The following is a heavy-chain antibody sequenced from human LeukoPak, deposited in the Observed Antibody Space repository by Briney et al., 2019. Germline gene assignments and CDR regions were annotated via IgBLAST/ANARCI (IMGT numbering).Heavy chain of an antibody. CDR2: MNPNSGNT. D-gene: IGHD3-16*01. CDR3: ARGPDYVWGSSPLFDY. V-gene: IGHV1-8*01. J-gene: IGHJ4*02. CDR1: GYTFTSYD. Sequence: GASVKVSCKASGYTFTSYDINWVRQATGQGLEWMGWMNPNSGNTGYAQKFQGRVTMTWNTSISTAYMELSSLRSEDTAVYYCARGPDYVWGSSPLFDYWGQGTLVTVSS.